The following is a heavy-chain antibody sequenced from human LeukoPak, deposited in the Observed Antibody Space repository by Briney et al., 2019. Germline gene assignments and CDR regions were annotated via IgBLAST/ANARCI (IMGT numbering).Heavy chain of an antibody. D-gene: IGHD2-15*01. V-gene: IGHV4-31*03. CDR2: VFYSGST. CDR1: GGSINTGRYY. CDR3: ARDTNIVDY. Sequence: SETLSLTCTVSGGSINTGRYYWTWIRQYPGKGLDWIAYVFYSGSTYYNPSLKSRVTISVDTSKNQLSLKLTSVTAADTAVYYCARDTNIVDYWGQGTLVTVSS. J-gene: IGHJ4*02.